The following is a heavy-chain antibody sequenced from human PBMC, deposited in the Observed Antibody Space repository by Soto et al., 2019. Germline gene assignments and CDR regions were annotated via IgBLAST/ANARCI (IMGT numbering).Heavy chain of an antibody. V-gene: IGHV4-34*01. CDR2: IIHTGST. Sequence: QVQLQQWGAGLLKPSETLSLTCGVYGGSFSGYYWSWIRQPPGKGLEWIGEIIHTGSTNYSPSLKSRVTISIDTSKSHFSLKLNSVTAADTAVYYCARGRKDCSAGSCYSLGYWGQGTLVTVSS. D-gene: IGHD2-15*01. CDR1: GGSFSGYY. CDR3: ARGRKDCSAGSCYSLGY. J-gene: IGHJ4*02.